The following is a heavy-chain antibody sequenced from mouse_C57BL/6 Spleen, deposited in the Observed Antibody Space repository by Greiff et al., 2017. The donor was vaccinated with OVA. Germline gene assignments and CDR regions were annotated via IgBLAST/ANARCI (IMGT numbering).Heavy chain of an antibody. CDR2: IYPRSGNT. Sequence: VKLQQSGAELARPGASVKLSCKASGYTFTSYGISWVKQRTGQGLEWIGEIYPRSGNTYYNEKFKGKATLTADKSSSTAYMELRSLTSEDSAVYFCARVMVTTAGDYWGQGTTLTVSS. V-gene: IGHV1-81*01. J-gene: IGHJ2*01. CDR1: GYTFTSYG. CDR3: ARVMVTTAGDY. D-gene: IGHD2-2*01.